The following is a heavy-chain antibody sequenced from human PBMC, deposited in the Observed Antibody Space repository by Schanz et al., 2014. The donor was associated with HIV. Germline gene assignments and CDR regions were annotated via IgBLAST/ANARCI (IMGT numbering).Heavy chain of an antibody. CDR2: SRVKSDSYAT. D-gene: IGHD5-18*01. CDR3: RGYRFYYGVDF. CDR1: GFTFGDYA. V-gene: IGHV3-72*01. Sequence: EVQLLESGGGLVQPGGSLRLSCTASGFTFGDYAMSWFRQAPGKVLEWVARSRVKSDSYATEYAASVTGRFTISRDDSKNSVYLQMNSLNIEDTAVYYCRGYRFYYGVDFWGQGTTVTVS. J-gene: IGHJ6*02.